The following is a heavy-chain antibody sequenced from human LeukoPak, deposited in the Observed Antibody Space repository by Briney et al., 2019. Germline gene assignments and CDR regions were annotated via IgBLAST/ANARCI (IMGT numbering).Heavy chain of an antibody. Sequence: NSSETLSLTCTVSGGSISSSNYYWGWIRQPPGKGLEWIGTIYYSGSTYYNPSLKSRVTISVDTSKNQFSLKLSSVTAADTAVYYCTRVSRSWRGLDYFDYWGQGTLVTVSS. J-gene: IGHJ4*02. CDR1: GGSISSSNYY. D-gene: IGHD2-21*02. V-gene: IGHV4-39*07. CDR2: IYYSGST. CDR3: TRVSRSWRGLDYFDY.